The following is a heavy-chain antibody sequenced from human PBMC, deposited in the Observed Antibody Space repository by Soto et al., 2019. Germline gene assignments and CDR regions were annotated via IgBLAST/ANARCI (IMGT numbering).Heavy chain of an antibody. CDR3: AKVTTVTAEDYYYGMDV. Sequence: PGGSLRLSCAASGFTFSSYGMHWVRQAPGKGLEWVSSISGSGDNTYYADSVKGRFTISRDNSKNTLYLQMNSLRAEDTAVYYCAKVTTVTAEDYYYGMDVWGQGTTVTVSS. V-gene: IGHV3-23*01. CDR1: GFTFSSYG. D-gene: IGHD4-17*01. CDR2: ISGSGDNT. J-gene: IGHJ6*02.